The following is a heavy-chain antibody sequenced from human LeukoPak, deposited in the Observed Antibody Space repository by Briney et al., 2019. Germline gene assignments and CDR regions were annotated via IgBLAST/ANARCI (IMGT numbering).Heavy chain of an antibody. CDR1: GYTFTGYH. J-gene: IGHJ3*02. D-gene: IGHD3-10*01. V-gene: IGHV1-2*02. CDR2: INPNSGGT. CDR3: ARDRGDWDAFDI. Sequence: ASVKVSCKASGYTFTGYHMHWVRQAPGQGLAWMGWINPNSGGTNYAQKLQGRVTMTRDTSITTAYMELSRLRSDDTAVYYCARDRGDWDAFDIWGQGTMVTVSS.